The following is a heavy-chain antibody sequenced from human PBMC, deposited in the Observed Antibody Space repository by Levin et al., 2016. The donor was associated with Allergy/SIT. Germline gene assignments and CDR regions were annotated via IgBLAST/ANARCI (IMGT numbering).Heavy chain of an antibody. V-gene: IGHV3-21*06. Sequence: GGSLRLSCIGSGFNFRHYTMNWFRQAPGKGLEWVAHIDSSSADKYHAASVEGRVSISRDNAQSSVYLQMNSLRVDDTAFYYCARGGQSFDKWGQGTQVTVSS. CDR1: GFNFRHYT. CDR3: ARGGQSFDK. CDR2: IDSSSADK. J-gene: IGHJ4*02. D-gene: IGHD6-19*01.